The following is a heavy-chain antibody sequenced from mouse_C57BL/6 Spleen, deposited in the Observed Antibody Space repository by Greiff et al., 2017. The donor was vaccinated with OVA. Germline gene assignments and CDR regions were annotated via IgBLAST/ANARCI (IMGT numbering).Heavy chain of an antibody. Sequence: EVKVVESGGGLVQPGGSLSLSCAASGFTFTDYYMSWVRQPPGKALEWLGFIRNKANGYTTEYSASVKGRFTISRDNSQSILYLQMNALRAEDSATYYCARYLFYYGSSPYYAMDYWGQGTSVTVSS. D-gene: IGHD1-1*01. CDR1: GFTFTDYY. CDR2: IRNKANGYTT. J-gene: IGHJ4*01. CDR3: ARYLFYYGSSPYYAMDY. V-gene: IGHV7-3*01.